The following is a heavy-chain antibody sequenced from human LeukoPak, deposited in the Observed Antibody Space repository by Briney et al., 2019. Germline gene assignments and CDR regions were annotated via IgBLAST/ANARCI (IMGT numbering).Heavy chain of an antibody. V-gene: IGHV3-74*01. D-gene: IGHD1-14*01. CDR1: GVPSSDYW. Sequence: GGSLRLSCAAPGVPSSDYWRQWVRRAAGKGPAWVSRINPDGTSTSYADSVKGRFTISRDNAKNTLYLQISSVRAEDTAVYYCARDMWGTCDYWGQGTLVTVSS. CDR3: ARDMWGTCDY. CDR2: INPDGTST. J-gene: IGHJ4*02.